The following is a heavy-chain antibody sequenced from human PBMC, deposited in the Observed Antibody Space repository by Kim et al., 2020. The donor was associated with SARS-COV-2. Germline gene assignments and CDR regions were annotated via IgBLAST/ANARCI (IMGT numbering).Heavy chain of an antibody. CDR2: ISSSSSYI. CDR1: GFTFSSYS. J-gene: IGHJ6*02. D-gene: IGHD5-12*01. CDR3: ARGHDGYNPLYYYYGMDV. Sequence: GGSLRLSCAASGFTFSSYSMNWVRQAPGKGLEWVSSISSSSSYIYYADSVKGRFTISRDNAKNSLYLQMNSLRAEDTAVYYCARGHDGYNPLYYYYGMDVWGQGTTVTVSS. V-gene: IGHV3-21*01.